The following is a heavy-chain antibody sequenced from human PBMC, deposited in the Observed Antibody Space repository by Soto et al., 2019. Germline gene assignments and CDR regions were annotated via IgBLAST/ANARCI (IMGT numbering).Heavy chain of an antibody. D-gene: IGHD3-22*01. CDR1: GFIFSDYY. CDR3: ARGGLGPFYYDSTGPLDY. Sequence: QVQLVESGGGLVKPGGSLRLSCAASGFIFSDYYMNWIRQAPGKGLEWVSCISSSGSTIYFADSVKGRFTISRDDAKNSLHLQMNSRRAEDTAVYYCARGGLGPFYYDSTGPLDYWGQGTLVTVSS. CDR2: ISSSGSTI. J-gene: IGHJ4*02. V-gene: IGHV3-11*01.